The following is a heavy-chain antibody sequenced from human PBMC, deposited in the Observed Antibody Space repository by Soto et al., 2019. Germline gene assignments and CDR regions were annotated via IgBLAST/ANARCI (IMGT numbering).Heavy chain of an antibody. CDR1: GLTFSSYW. J-gene: IGHJ4*02. D-gene: IGHD3-9*01. V-gene: IGHV3-7*03. Sequence: PGVSLILSCAASGLTFSSYWMSWFRQAPGKGLEWVANIKQDGSEKYYVDSVKGRFTISRDNAKNSLYLQMNSLRAEDTAVYYCARYSSEGDVDWLLKYYFVSWRQGTLVTVSS. CDR3: ARYSSEGDVDWLLKYYFVS. CDR2: IKQDGSEK.